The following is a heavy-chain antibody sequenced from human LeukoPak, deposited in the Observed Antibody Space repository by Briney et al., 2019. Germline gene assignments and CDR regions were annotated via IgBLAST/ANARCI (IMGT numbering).Heavy chain of an antibody. D-gene: IGHD6-19*01. J-gene: IGHJ4*02. CDR3: ARGGTVAGSITPRTWDY. V-gene: IGHV1-2*02. CDR2: INPNSGAT. Sequence: ASVTVSCKASGYTLTDYYMHWVRQAPGQGLEWMGWINPNSGATTYAQKFQGRVTMTRDMSISTAYMDLNSLRSDDTAVYFCARGGTVAGSITPRTWDYWGQGTLVIVSS. CDR1: GYTLTDYY.